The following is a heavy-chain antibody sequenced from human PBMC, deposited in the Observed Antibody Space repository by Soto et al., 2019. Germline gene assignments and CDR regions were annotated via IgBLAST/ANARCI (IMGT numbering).Heavy chain of an antibody. CDR2: IYGGGST. Sequence: PGGSLRLSCAASGFTVNSHYMGWVRQAPGKGLEWVSVIYGGGSTYYADPVKGRFAISRDNSRNTLYLQMSSLRAEDTAVYYCARAFSAYDSYYYFMEVWGKGTTVTLSS. V-gene: IGHV3-66*01. CDR3: ARAFSAYDSYYYFMEV. CDR1: GFTVNSHY. J-gene: IGHJ6*03. D-gene: IGHD5-12*01.